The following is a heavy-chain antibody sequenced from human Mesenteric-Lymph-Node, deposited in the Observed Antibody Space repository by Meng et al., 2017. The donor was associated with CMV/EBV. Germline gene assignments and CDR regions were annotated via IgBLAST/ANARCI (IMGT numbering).Heavy chain of an antibody. CDR1: GFTFSSYA. CDR2: ISGSGGST. V-gene: IGHV3-23*01. CDR3: ARGITIFGVVNGMDV. D-gene: IGHD3-3*01. J-gene: IGHJ6*02. Sequence: GESLKISCAASGFTFSSYAMSWVRQAPGKGLEGVSGISGSGGSTCYADSVKGRFTISRDNSKNTLYLQMNSLRAEDTAVYYCARGITIFGVVNGMDVWGQGTTVTVSS.